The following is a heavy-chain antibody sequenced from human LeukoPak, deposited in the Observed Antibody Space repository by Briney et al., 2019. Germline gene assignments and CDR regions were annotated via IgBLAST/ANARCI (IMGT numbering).Heavy chain of an antibody. CDR2: MNPNSGNT. V-gene: IGHV1-8*01. CDR1: GYTFTSYD. CDR3: ARGRRQRKCRGGSCYRSYYYYGMDV. Sequence: ASVKVSCKASGYTFTSYDINWVRQATGQGLEWMGWMNPNSGNTGYAQKFQGRVTMTRNTSISTAYMELSSLRSEDTAVYYCARGRRQRKCRGGSCYRSYYYYGMDVWGQGTTVTVSS. D-gene: IGHD2-15*01. J-gene: IGHJ6*02.